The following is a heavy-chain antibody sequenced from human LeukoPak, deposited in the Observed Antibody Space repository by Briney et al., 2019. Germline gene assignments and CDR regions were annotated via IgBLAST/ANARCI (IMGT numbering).Heavy chain of an antibody. CDR2: ISSSSSTI. V-gene: IGHV3-48*04. CDR3: ARVYSNYALDY. Sequence: GGSLRLSCAASGFTFSSYSMNWVRQAPGKGLEWVSYISSSSSTIYYADSVKGRFTISRDNAKSSLYLQMNSLRAEDTAVYYCARVYSNYALDYWGQGTLVTVSS. CDR1: GFTFSSYS. J-gene: IGHJ4*02. D-gene: IGHD4-11*01.